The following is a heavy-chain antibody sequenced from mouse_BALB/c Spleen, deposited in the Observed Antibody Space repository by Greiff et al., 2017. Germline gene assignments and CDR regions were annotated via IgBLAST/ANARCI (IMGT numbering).Heavy chain of an antibody. V-gene: IGHV5-17*02. CDR3: AREAYYPYYFDY. CDR2: ISSGSSTI. J-gene: IGHJ2*01. Sequence: EVMLVESGGGLVQPGGSRKLSCAASGFTFSSFGMHWVRQAPEKGLEWVAYISSGSSTIYYADTVKGRFTISRDNPKNTLFLQMTSLRSEDTAMYYCAREAYYPYYFDYWGQGTTLTVSS. CDR1: GFTFSSFG. D-gene: IGHD2-10*01.